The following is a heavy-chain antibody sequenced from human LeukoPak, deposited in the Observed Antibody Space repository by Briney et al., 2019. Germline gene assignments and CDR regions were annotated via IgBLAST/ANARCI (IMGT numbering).Heavy chain of an antibody. CDR1: GFTFSSYW. CDR3: ARERYFDSNYFDY. Sequence: GGALRLSCAASGFTFSSYWMHWVRQAPGKGLVGVSRINSDGSSTSHADSVKGRFTISRDNAKNTLYLQMNSLRAEDTAVYYCARERYFDSNYFDYWGQGTLVTVSS. D-gene: IGHD3-9*01. J-gene: IGHJ4*02. V-gene: IGHV3-74*01. CDR2: INSDGSST.